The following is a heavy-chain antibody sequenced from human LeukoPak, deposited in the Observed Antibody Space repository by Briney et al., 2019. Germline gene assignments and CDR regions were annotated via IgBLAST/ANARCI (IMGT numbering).Heavy chain of an antibody. CDR1: GGSFSGYY. Sequence: SETLSLTCAVYGGSFSGYYWSWIRQPPGKGLEWIGEINHSGSTNYNPSLKSRVTISVDTSKNQFSLKLSSVTAADTAVYYCAGESREHCSSTSCYRLYFDYWDQGTLVTVSS. V-gene: IGHV4-34*01. D-gene: IGHD2-2*02. CDR3: AGESREHCSSTSCYRLYFDY. J-gene: IGHJ4*02. CDR2: INHSGST.